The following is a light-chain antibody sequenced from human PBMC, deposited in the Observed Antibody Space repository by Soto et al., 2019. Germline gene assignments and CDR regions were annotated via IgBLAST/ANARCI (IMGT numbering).Light chain of an antibody. Sequence: DIQMTQSPSSLSASVGDRVTITCRESQSISSYLNWYQQKPGKAPKLLIYAASSLQGGVPSRFSGSGSGTDFTLTISSLQREDCAIYYCQQSSSTVLTFGGGTKVEIK. V-gene: IGKV1-39*01. CDR2: AAS. J-gene: IGKJ4*01. CDR1: QSISSY. CDR3: QQSSSTVLT.